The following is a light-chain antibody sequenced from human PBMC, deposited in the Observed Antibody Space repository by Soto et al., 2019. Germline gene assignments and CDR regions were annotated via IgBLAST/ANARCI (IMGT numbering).Light chain of an antibody. CDR3: PQSPNLPRT. CDR1: QRVSTF. V-gene: IGKV3-11*01. Sequence: LSQSPCTLFANNGERSTLSCRASQRVSTFLAWYQQRPGQAPRLLISEASNRATGIPARFSGSGSGTDFTLTISSLEPEDFAVYYCPQSPNLPRTFGQVANVDI. CDR2: EAS. J-gene: IGKJ1*01.